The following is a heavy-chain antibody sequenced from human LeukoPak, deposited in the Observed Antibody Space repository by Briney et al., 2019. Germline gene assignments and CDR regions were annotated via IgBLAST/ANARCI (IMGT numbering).Heavy chain of an antibody. Sequence: QPGGSLRLSCAASGFTFSSYGMHWVRQAPGKGLEWVAVISYDGSNKYYADSVKGRFTISRDNSKNTLYLQMNSLRAEDTAVYYCARDLPSPPSGYYGMDVWGQGTTVTVSS. CDR3: ARDLPSPPSGYYGMDV. J-gene: IGHJ6*02. V-gene: IGHV3-30*03. D-gene: IGHD1-26*01. CDR2: ISYDGSNK. CDR1: GFTFSSYG.